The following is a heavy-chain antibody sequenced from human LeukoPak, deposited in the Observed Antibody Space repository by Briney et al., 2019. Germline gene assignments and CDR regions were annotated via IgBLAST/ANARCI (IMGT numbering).Heavy chain of an antibody. J-gene: IGHJ4*02. CDR1: GFSFSSYN. CDR2: ISSSGSSM. Sequence: GGSLRLSCTGSGFSFSSYNMNWVRQAPGTGLERVSYISSSGSSMNSADSVKGRFTISRDNAKNSLYLQMNSLRVEDTAVYYCARDLGSSWHEYWGQGTLVTVSS. V-gene: IGHV3-48*01. D-gene: IGHD6-13*01. CDR3: ARDLGSSWHEY.